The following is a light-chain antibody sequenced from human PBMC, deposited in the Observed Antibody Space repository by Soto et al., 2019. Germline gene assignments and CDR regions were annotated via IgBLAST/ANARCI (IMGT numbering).Light chain of an antibody. Sequence: DIQMTQSPSSLSASVGDRVTITCRASQSISSYLNWYQQKPGKAPKLLIYAASSLQSGVPSGFSGSGSGKEFTLTISSLQPEDFATYYCQQSYSIPWTFGQGTKVEIK. CDR1: QSISSY. V-gene: IGKV1-39*01. J-gene: IGKJ1*01. CDR3: QQSYSIPWT. CDR2: AAS.